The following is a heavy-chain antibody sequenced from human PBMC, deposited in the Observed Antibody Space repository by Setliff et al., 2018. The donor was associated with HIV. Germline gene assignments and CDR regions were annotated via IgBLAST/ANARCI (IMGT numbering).Heavy chain of an antibody. Sequence: EGSLRLSCAASDFTLSTADVNWVRQAPGKGLEWISGITGGFAYFANSVRGRFSLSKDDSKDTLYLQMTSLKVDDTAIYYCAKDLSVRGSGLKGVLDVWGRGTMVTVSS. D-gene: IGHD2-15*01. CDR1: DFTLSTAD. J-gene: IGHJ3*01. V-gene: IGHV3-53*01. CDR2: ITGGFA. CDR3: AKDLSVRGSGLKGVLDV.